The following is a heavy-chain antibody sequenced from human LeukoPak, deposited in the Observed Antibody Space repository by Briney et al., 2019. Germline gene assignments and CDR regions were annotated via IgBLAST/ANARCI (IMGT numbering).Heavy chain of an antibody. CDR1: GGSISSHY. V-gene: IGHV4-59*11. CDR3: ARGVYSYGPSPAWFDP. D-gene: IGHD5-18*01. Sequence: PSETLSLTCTVSGGSISSHYWSWIRQPPGKGLEWIGYIYYSGSTNYNPSLKSRVTISVDTSKNQFSLKLSSVTAADTAVYYCARGVYSYGPSPAWFDPWGQGTLVTVSS. CDR2: IYYSGST. J-gene: IGHJ5*02.